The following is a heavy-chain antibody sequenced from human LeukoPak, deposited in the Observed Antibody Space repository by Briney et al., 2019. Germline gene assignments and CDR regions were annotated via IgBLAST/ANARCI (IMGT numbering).Heavy chain of an antibody. Sequence: PGGSLRLSCAASGFTFSSYWMSWVRQAPGKGLEWVANIKQDGSEKYYVDSAKGRFTISRDNAKNSLYLQMNSLRPEDAAVYYCAKAPVTTCRGAFCYPFDYWGLGTLVTVSS. CDR2: IKQDGSEK. CDR3: AKAPVTTCRGAFCYPFDY. V-gene: IGHV3-7*03. D-gene: IGHD2-15*01. J-gene: IGHJ4*02. CDR1: GFTFSSYW.